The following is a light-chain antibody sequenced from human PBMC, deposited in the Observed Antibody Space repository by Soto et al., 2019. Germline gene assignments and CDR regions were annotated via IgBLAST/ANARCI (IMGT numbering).Light chain of an antibody. V-gene: IGKV1-5*03. CDR1: QGVSQW. CDR2: KAS. Sequence: DIHMTQSPSTLSASVGDTVTITCRASQGVSQWLAWYQERPGKPPKLLIYKASSLERGVPSRFRGRGSETEFTLTIRDLQPDDFATYYCQHYDSYPYTFGQGTRLEIK. J-gene: IGKJ2*01. CDR3: QHYDSYPYT.